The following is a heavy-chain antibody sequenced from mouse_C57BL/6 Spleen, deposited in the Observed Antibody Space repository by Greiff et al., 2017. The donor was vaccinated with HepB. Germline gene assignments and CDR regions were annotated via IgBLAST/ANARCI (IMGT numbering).Heavy chain of an antibody. CDR3: ARSSNPYFDV. CDR2: IYPASGST. Sequence: VQLQQSGAELVKPGASVKLSCKASGYTFTSYWINWVKQRPGQGLEWIGDIYPASGSTNYNEKFKGKATLTVDTSSSTAYMQLSSLTSEDSAVYYCARSSNPYFDVWGPGTTVTVSS. D-gene: IGHD2-5*01. CDR1: GYTFTSYW. J-gene: IGHJ1*01. V-gene: IGHV1-55*01.